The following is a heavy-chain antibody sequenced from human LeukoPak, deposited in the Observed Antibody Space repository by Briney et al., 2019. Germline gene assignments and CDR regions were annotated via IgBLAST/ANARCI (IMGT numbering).Heavy chain of an antibody. D-gene: IGHD2/OR15-2a*01. J-gene: IGHJ4*02. V-gene: IGHV4-39*07. CDR1: GGSISSSSYY. CDR3: ARGEELSMTDDY. CDR2: IYYSGST. Sequence: SETLSLTCTVSGGSISSSSYYWGWIRQPPGKGLEWIGSIYYSGSTYYNPSLKSRVTISVDTSKNQFSLKLSSVTVADTAVYYCARGEELSMTDDYWGQGTLVTVSS.